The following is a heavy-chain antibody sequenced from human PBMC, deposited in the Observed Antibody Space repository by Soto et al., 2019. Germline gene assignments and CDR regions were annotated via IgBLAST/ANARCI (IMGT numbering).Heavy chain of an antibody. Sequence: GESLKISCKGTGYSFAGYWTTWVRQKPGKGLEWMGRIDPSDSQTYYSPSFRGHVTISVTKSITTVFLQWSSLRASDTAMYYCARQIYDSDTGPNFQYYFDSWGQGTPVTVSS. V-gene: IGHV5-10-1*01. D-gene: IGHD3-22*01. CDR3: ARQIYDSDTGPNFQYYFDS. CDR1: GYSFAGYW. CDR2: IDPSDSQT. J-gene: IGHJ4*02.